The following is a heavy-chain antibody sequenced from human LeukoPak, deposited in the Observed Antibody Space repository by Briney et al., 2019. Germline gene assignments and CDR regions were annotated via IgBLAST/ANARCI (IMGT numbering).Heavy chain of an antibody. D-gene: IGHD5-18*01. J-gene: IGHJ4*02. CDR2: IYYSGST. Sequence: SETLSLTCAVSGGSISSGGYSWSWIRQPPGKGLEWTGYIYYSGSTYYNPSLKSRVTISVDTSKNQFSLKLSSVTAADTAVYYCARVDTAMVDYWGQGTLVTVSS. V-gene: IGHV4-30-4*07. CDR3: ARVDTAMVDY. CDR1: GGSISSGGYS.